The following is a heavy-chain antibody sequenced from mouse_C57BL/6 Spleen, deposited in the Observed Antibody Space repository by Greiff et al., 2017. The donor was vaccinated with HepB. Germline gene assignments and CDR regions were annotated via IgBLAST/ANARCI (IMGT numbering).Heavy chain of an antibody. D-gene: IGHD2-4*01. J-gene: IGHJ1*03. CDR2: ISDGGSYT. CDR3: ARDDYDEYFDV. Sequence: EVHLVESGGGLVKPGGSLKLSCAASGFTFSSYAMSWVRQTPEKRLEWVATISDGGSYTYYPDNVKGRFTISRDNAKNNLYLQMSHLKSEDTAMYYCARDDYDEYFDVWGTGTTVTVSS. CDR1: GFTFSSYA. V-gene: IGHV5-4*01.